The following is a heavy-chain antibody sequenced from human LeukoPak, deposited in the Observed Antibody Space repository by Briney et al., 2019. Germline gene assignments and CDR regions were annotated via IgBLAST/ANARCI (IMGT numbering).Heavy chain of an antibody. CDR3: AKEGMGSEATTADGAFDI. Sequence: SETLSLTCTVSGGSISVYHWSWIRQPPGKGLEWIGYLYDTGMTNYSPSLKSRVTISVDTSNNQVSLKLTSVTAADTAIYFCAKEGMGSEATTADGAFDIWGQGTTVIVSS. CDR2: LYDTGMT. D-gene: IGHD1-26*01. V-gene: IGHV4-4*08. J-gene: IGHJ3*02. CDR1: GGSISVYH.